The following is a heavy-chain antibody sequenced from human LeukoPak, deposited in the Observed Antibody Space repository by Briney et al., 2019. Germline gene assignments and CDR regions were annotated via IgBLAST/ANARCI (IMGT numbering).Heavy chain of an antibody. V-gene: IGHV3-53*01. CDR1: GFTVSSNS. CDR2: IYSGGTT. Sequence: PGGSLRLSCAASGFTVSSNSMTWVRQAPGKGLEWVSVIYSGGTTYYADSVKGRFTISRDNSKNTLYLQMNSLRAEDTAVYYCANLHTMSTSVPWGQGTLVTVSS. D-gene: IGHD2-2*01. J-gene: IGHJ4*02. CDR3: ANLHTMSTSVP.